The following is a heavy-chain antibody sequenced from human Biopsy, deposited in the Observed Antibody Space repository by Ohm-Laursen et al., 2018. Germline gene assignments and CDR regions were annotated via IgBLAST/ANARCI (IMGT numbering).Heavy chain of an antibody. Sequence: GTLSLTCTVSGGSITADFWTWIRQTPGERLEWIGYRFHSGSPMYNPSLKSRVTISVDTSKSQFSLTLSSVTAADTAVYYCVRLNRRGNIIFFDYWGRGTLVTVSS. V-gene: IGHV4-59*08. CDR1: GGSITADF. D-gene: IGHD3/OR15-3a*01. CDR2: RFHSGSP. J-gene: IGHJ4*02. CDR3: VRLNRRGNIIFFDY.